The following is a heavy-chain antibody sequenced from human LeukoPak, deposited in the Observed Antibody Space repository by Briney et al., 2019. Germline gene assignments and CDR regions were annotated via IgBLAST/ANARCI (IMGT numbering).Heavy chain of an antibody. CDR3: AKGSGYDFWSGYQN. Sequence: GGSLRLSCAASGFTFDDYGMSWVRQAPGKGLEWVSGINWNGDSTNYADSVKGRFTISRDNAKNSLYLQMNSLRAEDTALYYCAKGSGYDFWSGYQNWGQGTLVTVSS. CDR1: GFTFDDYG. CDR2: INWNGDST. V-gene: IGHV3-20*04. J-gene: IGHJ4*02. D-gene: IGHD3-3*01.